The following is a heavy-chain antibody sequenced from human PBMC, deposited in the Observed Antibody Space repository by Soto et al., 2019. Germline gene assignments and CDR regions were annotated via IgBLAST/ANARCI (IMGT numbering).Heavy chain of an antibody. J-gene: IGHJ1*01. V-gene: IGHV5-51*01. CDR3: ARRTDYYGSEYFQH. D-gene: IGHD3-10*01. Sequence: PGESLKISCQGSGYKVSAWHNFTSYWIAWVRQKPGEGLEWMGIIYPGDSDTRYSPSFQGQVTISADKSISTAYLQWSSLKASDTAMYYCARRTDYYGSEYFQHWGQGTLGTVSS. CDR2: IYPGDSDT. CDR1: GYKVSAWHNFTSYW.